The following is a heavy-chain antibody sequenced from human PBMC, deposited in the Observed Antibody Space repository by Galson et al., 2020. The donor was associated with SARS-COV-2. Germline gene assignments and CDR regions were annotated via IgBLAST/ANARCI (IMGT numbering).Heavy chain of an antibody. V-gene: IGHV6-1*01. CDR3: ARDGGAGWALNWFDP. D-gene: IGHD6-19*01. CDR1: GDRVPSNTAA. Sequence: SQTLSLTCAISGDRVPSNTAAWNWISQSPSRGLEWLGRTYYRYTWHHNYAVSVKSRITINPDTPKNLFTLQLDSVTPEDTGVYYCARDGGAGWALNWFDPWGQGTLVTVSS. CDR2: TYYRYTWHH. J-gene: IGHJ5*02.